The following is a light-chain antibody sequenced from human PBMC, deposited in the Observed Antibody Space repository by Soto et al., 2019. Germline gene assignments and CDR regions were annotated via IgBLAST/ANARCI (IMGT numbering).Light chain of an antibody. CDR2: DVS. J-gene: IGKJ1*01. CDR1: QGVTTN. Sequence: EIVMTQSPATPSFSPGEKPPPPCRAGQGVTTNFAWYQQKSGQSPRLLIYDVSIRATGVPARFSGTGSETDFTLTISRLEPEDFAVYYCQQYGSSGTFGQGTKVDI. CDR3: QQYGSSGT. V-gene: IGKV3-20*01.